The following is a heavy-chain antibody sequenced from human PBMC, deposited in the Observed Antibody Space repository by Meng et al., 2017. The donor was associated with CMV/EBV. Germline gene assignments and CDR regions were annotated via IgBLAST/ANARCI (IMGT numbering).Heavy chain of an antibody. D-gene: IGHD4-17*01. CDR3: ARGVGYGDQFDY. Sequence: TVAGASISSGGYYWSWIRQQPGKGLEWIGNSHYSGSAYYNPSLKSRLTISVDTSKNQLSLKLSSVTAADTAVYYCARGVGYGDQFDYWGQGTLVTVS. V-gene: IGHV4-31*03. CDR1: GASISSGGYY. CDR2: SHYSGSA. J-gene: IGHJ4*02.